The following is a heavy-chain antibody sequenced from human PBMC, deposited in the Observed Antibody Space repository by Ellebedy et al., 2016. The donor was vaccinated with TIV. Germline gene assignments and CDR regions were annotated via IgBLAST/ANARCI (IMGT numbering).Heavy chain of an antibody. D-gene: IGHD4-17*01. CDR1: GYTFTDHY. CDR3: ASLPHYGDSGP. J-gene: IGHJ5*02. CDR2: INPNSGGT. V-gene: IGHV1-2*02. Sequence: AASVKVSCKASGYTFTDHYMHWVRQVPGQGLEWMGWINPNSGGTNYAQKFQGRVTMTRDTSISTAYMELSRLRSDDTAVYYCASLPHYGDSGPWGQGTLVTVSS.